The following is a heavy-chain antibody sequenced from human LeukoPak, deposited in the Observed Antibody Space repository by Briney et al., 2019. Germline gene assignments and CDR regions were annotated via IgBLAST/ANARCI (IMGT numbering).Heavy chain of an antibody. CDR2: IYLGDSDT. Sequence: GESLKISCKGSEYSFTRYWIGWVRQMPGKGLEWMGMIYLGDSDTRYSPSFQGQVTISADKSISTAYLQWSSLKASDTAMYYCARFTYSSGWYSDYWGQGTLVTVSS. D-gene: IGHD6-19*01. V-gene: IGHV5-51*01. CDR3: ARFTYSSGWYSDY. J-gene: IGHJ4*02. CDR1: EYSFTRYW.